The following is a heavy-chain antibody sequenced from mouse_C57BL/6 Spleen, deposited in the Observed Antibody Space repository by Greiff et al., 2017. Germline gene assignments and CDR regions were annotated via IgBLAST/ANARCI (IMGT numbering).Heavy chain of an antibody. V-gene: IGHV1-78*01. CDR2: IYPRDGST. Sequence: QVQLQQSDAELVKPGASVKISCKVSGYTFTDHTIHWMKQRPEQGLEWIGYIYPRDGSTKYNEKFKGKATLTADKSSSTAYMQLNSLTSEDSAVYFCARWGIYYYGSSWYFDVWGTGTRSPSPQ. CDR1: GYTFTDHT. D-gene: IGHD1-1*01. J-gene: IGHJ1*03. CDR3: ARWGIYYYGSSWYFDV.